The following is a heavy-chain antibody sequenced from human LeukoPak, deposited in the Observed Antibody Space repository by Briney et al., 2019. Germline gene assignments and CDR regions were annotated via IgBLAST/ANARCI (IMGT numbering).Heavy chain of an antibody. CDR2: IRFDESHR. CDR1: GLTFSSYG. CDR3: ARWDIPTADIDY. Sequence: PGGSLRLSCAASGLTFSSYGMHWVRQAPGKGLERVAVIRFDESHRYYADSVKGRFTISRDNSKNTLFLQMNSLRAEDTALYYCARWDIPTADIDYWGQGTLVTVSS. J-gene: IGHJ4*02. D-gene: IGHD6-13*01. V-gene: IGHV3-33*01.